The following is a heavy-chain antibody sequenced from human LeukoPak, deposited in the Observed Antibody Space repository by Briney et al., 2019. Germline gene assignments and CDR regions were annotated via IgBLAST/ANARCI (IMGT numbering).Heavy chain of an antibody. V-gene: IGHV1-69*04. J-gene: IGHJ4*02. D-gene: IGHD3-22*01. CDR3: AREIYDSSGYYLLPYFDY. CDR1: GYTFTSYG. CDR2: IIPILGIA. Sequence: SVKVSCKASGYTFTSYGISWVRQAPGQGLEWMGRIIPILGIANYAQKFQGRVTITADKSTSTAYMELSSLRSEDTAVYYCAREIYDSSGYYLLPYFDYWGQGTLVTVSS.